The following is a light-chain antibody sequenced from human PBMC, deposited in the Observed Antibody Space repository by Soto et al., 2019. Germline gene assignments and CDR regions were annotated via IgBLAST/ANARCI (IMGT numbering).Light chain of an antibody. V-gene: IGLV3-9*01. J-gene: IGLJ2*01. CDR3: QVWDSSTAQRV. Sequence: SYELTQPLSVSVALGQTTRITCGGNNIGSKNVHWYRQRPGQAPVLVIYRDSNRPSGIPERFSGSNSGNTATLTISRAQAGDEADYYCQVWDSSTAQRVFGGGTKLTVL. CDR2: RDS. CDR1: NIGSKN.